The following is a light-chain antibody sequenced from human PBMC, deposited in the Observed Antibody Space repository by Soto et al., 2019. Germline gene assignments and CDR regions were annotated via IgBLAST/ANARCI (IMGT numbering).Light chain of an antibody. V-gene: IGKV1-27*01. CDR2: AAS. CDR3: QKYNSAPIT. J-gene: IGKJ5*01. CDR1: NDIVNY. Sequence: DIQMTQSPSSLSASVRDRVTITCVTSNDIVNYLASYQQKPAKVPKILIYAASTLQSGGPSPFSGSRSGTDFTLTISSLQPEDVATYYCQKYNSAPITFGQGTRLEI.